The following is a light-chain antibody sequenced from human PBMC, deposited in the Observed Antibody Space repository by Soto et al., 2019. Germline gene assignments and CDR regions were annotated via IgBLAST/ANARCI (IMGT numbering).Light chain of an antibody. Sequence: IVLTQTPGTLSLSPAEKATLSCRASKSVSCNYLAWYQQKPGQAPRPLIYGASSRATGIPDRFSGSGSGTDFTLTISRLEPEDFAVYYCQQYGSLPWTFGQGTKVEIK. J-gene: IGKJ1*01. CDR2: GAS. CDR1: KSVSCNY. CDR3: QQYGSLPWT. V-gene: IGKV3-20*01.